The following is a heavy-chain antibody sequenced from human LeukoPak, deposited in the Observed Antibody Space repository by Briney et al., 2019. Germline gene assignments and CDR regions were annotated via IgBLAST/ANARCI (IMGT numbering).Heavy chain of an antibody. Sequence: SETLSLTCTVSGGSISSSSYYWGWIRQPPGKGLEWIGEIYHTGSTNYNPSLKSRVSISVDKSKNEFSLKLSSVTAADTAVYYCARVSMGRGVWFDPWGQGTLVTVSS. J-gene: IGHJ5*02. CDR1: GGSISSSSYY. CDR2: IYHTGST. D-gene: IGHD3-10*01. CDR3: ARVSMGRGVWFDP. V-gene: IGHV4-61*05.